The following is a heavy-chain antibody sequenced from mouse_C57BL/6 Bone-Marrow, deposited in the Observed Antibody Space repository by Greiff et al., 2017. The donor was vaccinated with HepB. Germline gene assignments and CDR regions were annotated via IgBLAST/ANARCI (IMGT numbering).Heavy chain of an antibody. CDR1: GYTFTDYE. CDR3: TRRGRQLRNYAMDY. J-gene: IGHJ4*01. Sequence: QVQLKQSGAELVRPGASVTLSCKASGYTFTDYEMHWVKQTPVHGLEWIGAIDPETGGTAYNQKFKGKAILTADKSSSTAYMELRSLTSEDSAVYYCTRRGRQLRNYAMDYWGQGTSVTVSS. CDR2: IDPETGGT. D-gene: IGHD3-2*02. V-gene: IGHV1-15*01.